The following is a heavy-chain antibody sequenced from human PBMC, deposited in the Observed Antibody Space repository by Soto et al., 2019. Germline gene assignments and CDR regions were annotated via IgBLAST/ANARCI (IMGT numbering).Heavy chain of an antibody. D-gene: IGHD1-26*01. CDR3: SRGATVGTTTEFFDY. V-gene: IGHV5-51*01. CDR2: IYPGDSDT. Sequence: PGESLKISCKGSGYSFPTHWIGWVRQMPGKGLEWMGIIYPGDSDTRYSPSFQGQVTISVDKSINTAYLQWSTLKASDTAMYYCSRGATVGTTTEFFDYWGQGTLVTVPS. J-gene: IGHJ4*02. CDR1: GYSFPTHW.